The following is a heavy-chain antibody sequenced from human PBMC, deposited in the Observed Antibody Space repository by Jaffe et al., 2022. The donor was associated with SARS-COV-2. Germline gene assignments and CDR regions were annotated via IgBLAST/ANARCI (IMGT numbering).Heavy chain of an antibody. CDR2: INHSGST. CDR3: ASLSSRSPRGTFPKYYYYYYGMDV. J-gene: IGHJ6*02. Sequence: QVQLQQWGAGLLKPSETLSLTCAVYGGSFSGYYWSWIRQPPGKGLEWIGEINHSGSTNYNPSLKSRVTISVDTSKNQFSLKLSSVTAADTAVYYCASLSSRSPRGTFPKYYYYYYGMDVWGQGTTVTVSS. V-gene: IGHV4-34*01. D-gene: IGHD6-13*01. CDR1: GGSFSGYY.